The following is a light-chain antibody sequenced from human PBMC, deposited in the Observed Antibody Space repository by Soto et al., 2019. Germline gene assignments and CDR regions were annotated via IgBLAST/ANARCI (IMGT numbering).Light chain of an antibody. CDR1: SSDVGTHGY. CDR3: MCYGGGNNWV. CDR2: DVT. J-gene: IGLJ3*02. Sequence: QSVLTQPPSASGSPGQSVTISCTGTSSDVGTHGYVSWYQQHAGKAPKLMIYDVTKRPSGVPDRFSGSKSANMASLTVSGLPAEDEADYYCMCYGGGNNWVFGGGTKLTVL. V-gene: IGLV2-8*01.